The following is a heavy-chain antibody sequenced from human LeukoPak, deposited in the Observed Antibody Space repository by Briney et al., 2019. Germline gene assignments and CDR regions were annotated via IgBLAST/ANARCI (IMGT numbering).Heavy chain of an antibody. CDR3: ARGLVFGRRDGYNYFDY. Sequence: PSETLSLTCTVSGGSISSYYWSWIRQPPGKGLEWIGYIYYSGSTNYNPSLKSRVTISVDTSKNQFSLKLSSVTAADTAVYYCARGLVFGRRDGYNYFDYWGQGTLVTVSS. J-gene: IGHJ4*02. D-gene: IGHD5-24*01. CDR2: IYYSGST. CDR1: GGSISSYY. V-gene: IGHV4-59*01.